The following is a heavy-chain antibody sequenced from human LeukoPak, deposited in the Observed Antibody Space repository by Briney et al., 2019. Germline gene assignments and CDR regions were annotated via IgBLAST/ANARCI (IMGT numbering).Heavy chain of an antibody. D-gene: IGHD5-18*01. V-gene: IGHV1-69*05. CDR1: GGTFSSYA. Sequence: ASVKVSCKASGGTFSSYAISWVRQAPGQGLEWMGGIIPIFGTANYAQRFQGRVTITTDESTSTAYMELSSLRSEDTAVYYCARDSRLIQQLYLRSDYYMDVWGKGTTVTVSS. CDR2: IIPIFGTA. CDR3: ARDSRLIQQLYLRSDYYMDV. J-gene: IGHJ6*03.